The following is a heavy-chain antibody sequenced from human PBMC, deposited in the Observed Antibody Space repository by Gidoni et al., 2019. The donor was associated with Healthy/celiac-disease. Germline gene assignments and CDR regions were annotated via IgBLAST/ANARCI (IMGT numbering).Heavy chain of an antibody. J-gene: IGHJ2*01. CDR2: IYYSGST. CDR1: GGSISSYY. D-gene: IGHD3-3*01. Sequence: QVQLQESGPGLVKPSETLSLTCTVSGGSISSYYWSWIRQPPGKGLEWMGYIYYSGSTNYNPSLKSRVTISVDTSKNQFSLKLSSVTAADTAVYYCARHRVTIFGVGDWYFDLWGRGTLVTVSS. V-gene: IGHV4-59*08. CDR3: ARHRVTIFGVGDWYFDL.